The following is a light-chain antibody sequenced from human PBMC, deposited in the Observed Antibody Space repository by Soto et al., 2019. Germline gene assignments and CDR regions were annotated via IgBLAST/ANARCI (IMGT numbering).Light chain of an antibody. CDR1: TGAVTSGYY. Sequence: QAVVTQEPSLTVSPGGTVTLTCATNTGAVTSGYYPNWFQQKPGRAPRALIYSTKNKYSWTPARFSGSLLGGKAALTLSGVQPEDEADYYCLLYYGGQLGVFGGGTKLTVL. CDR2: STK. J-gene: IGLJ2*01. CDR3: LLYYGGQLGV. V-gene: IGLV7-43*01.